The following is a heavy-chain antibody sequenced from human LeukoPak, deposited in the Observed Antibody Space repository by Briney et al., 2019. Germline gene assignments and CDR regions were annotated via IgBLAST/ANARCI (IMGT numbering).Heavy chain of an antibody. J-gene: IGHJ5*02. V-gene: IGHV3-21*01. CDR2: ISRSQTYI. CDR3: ARAQVGYNWFDP. D-gene: IGHD1-26*01. CDR1: GFAVSDYT. Sequence: GGSLRLSCAASGFAVSDYTMNWVRQAPGKGLEWISSISRSQTYIYYADSVKGRFAISKDNAENSLYLQMNSLRAEDTAVYYCARAQVGYNWFDPWGQGTLVSVSS.